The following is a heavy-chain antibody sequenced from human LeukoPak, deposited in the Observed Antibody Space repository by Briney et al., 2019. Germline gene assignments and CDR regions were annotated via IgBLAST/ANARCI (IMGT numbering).Heavy chain of an antibody. CDR1: GFAFSRYR. CDR3: ARGGGTSYKYFDY. V-gene: IGHV3-48*01. J-gene: IGHJ4*02. Sequence: GGSLRLSCAASGFAFSRYRMSWVRQAPGKGLEGLSSISSASSTINYAASVKGRFTISRDNARSSLYLQMNSLRAEDTAVYFCARGGGTSYKYFDYWGQGTLVTVSS. D-gene: IGHD2-15*01. CDR2: ISSASSTI.